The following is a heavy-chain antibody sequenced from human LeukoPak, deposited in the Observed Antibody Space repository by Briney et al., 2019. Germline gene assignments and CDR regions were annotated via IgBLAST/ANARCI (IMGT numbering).Heavy chain of an antibody. V-gene: IGHV3-53*01. CDR2: IYSGGST. CDR1: GFTVSSNY. Sequence: GGSLRLSCAASGFTVSSNYMSWVRQAPGKGLEWVSVIYSGGSTYYADSVKGRFTISRDNSKNTLYLQMNSLRAEDTAVYYCARVRYCSSTSCYRPFDYWGQGTLVTVSS. D-gene: IGHD2-2*02. CDR3: ARVRYCSSTSCYRPFDY. J-gene: IGHJ4*02.